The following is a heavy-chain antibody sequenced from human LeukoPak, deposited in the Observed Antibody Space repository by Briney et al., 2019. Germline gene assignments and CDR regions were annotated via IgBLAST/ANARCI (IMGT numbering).Heavy chain of an antibody. J-gene: IGHJ6*03. CDR1: GGSISSSSYY. Sequence: PSETLSLTCTVSGGSISSSSYYWSWIRQPPGKGLEWIGEINHSGSTNYNPSLKSRVTISVDTSKNQFSLKLSSVTAADTAVYYCARAKYYYDSSGYFSPYYYYMDVWGKGTTVTVSS. CDR2: INHSGST. D-gene: IGHD3-22*01. V-gene: IGHV4-39*07. CDR3: ARAKYYYDSSGYFSPYYYYMDV.